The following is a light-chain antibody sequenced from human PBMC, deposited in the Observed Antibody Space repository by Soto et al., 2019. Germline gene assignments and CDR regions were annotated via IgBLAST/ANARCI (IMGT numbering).Light chain of an antibody. J-gene: IGKJ2*01. V-gene: IGKV4-1*01. CDR1: QSVLYSSNNKRY. Sequence: DIVMTQSPDSLAVSLGERATINCTSSQSVLYSSNNKRYLAWYQQNPGQPPKLLISWASTRESGVPDRFSGSGSGTDFSLTISSLQAEDVAVYYCQQYFSSPFTFGQGTKLEIK. CDR2: WAS. CDR3: QQYFSSPFT.